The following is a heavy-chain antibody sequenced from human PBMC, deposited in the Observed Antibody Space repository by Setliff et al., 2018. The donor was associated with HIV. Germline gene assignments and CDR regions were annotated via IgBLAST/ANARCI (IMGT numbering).Heavy chain of an antibody. V-gene: IGHV3-49*04. J-gene: IGHJ2*01. CDR2: IGRNSDGGKL. CDR1: GFTLGDYP. Sequence: GGSLRLSCTGSGFTLGDYPVSWVRQAPGKGLEYIGYIGRNSDGGKLQYASSMKGRFSISRDDSKGIVYLQGDSLQTEDTAVYFCARVYYSFWYGYFLYWYFDLWGRGALVTVSS. CDR3: ARVYYSFWYGYFLYWYFDL. D-gene: IGHD3-3*01.